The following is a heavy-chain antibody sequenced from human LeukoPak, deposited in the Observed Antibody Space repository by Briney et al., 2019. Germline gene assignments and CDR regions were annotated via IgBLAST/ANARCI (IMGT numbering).Heavy chain of an antibody. CDR1: GFTFTNHA. J-gene: IGHJ4*02. D-gene: IGHD2-2*01. V-gene: IGHV3-23*01. CDR2: ISGGGRTT. CDR3: AKNVVFTRYFDS. Sequence: AGSLRLSCAASGFTFTNHAMSWVRQAPGKGLQWIAVISGGGRTTEYADSVKDRFTVSRDNSMHTLSLHMDSLRVEDTAIYYCAKNVVFTRYFDSWGQGTLVTVSS.